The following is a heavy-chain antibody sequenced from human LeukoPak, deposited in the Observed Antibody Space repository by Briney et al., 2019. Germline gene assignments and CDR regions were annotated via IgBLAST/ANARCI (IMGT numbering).Heavy chain of an antibody. J-gene: IGHJ4*02. D-gene: IGHD2-21*01. Sequence: GESLKISCKDSGHSFTNYWFGWVRQMPGKGLEWMGIIYPRDSDTRYSPSSQDQVTISADKSISTAYLQWSSLKASDTAMYYCARSTYSDYWGQGTLVTVSS. CDR3: ARSTYSDY. CDR1: GHSFTNYW. CDR2: IYPRDSDT. V-gene: IGHV5-51*01.